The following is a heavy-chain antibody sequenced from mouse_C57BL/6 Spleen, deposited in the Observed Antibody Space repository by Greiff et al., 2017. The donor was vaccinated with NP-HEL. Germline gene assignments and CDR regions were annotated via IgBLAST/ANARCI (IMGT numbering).Heavy chain of an antibody. CDR3: ATSLTDYAMDY. CDR1: GYAFTNYL. Sequence: VKLMESGAELVRPGTSVKVSCKASGYAFTNYLIEWVKQRPGQGLEWIGVINPGSGGTNYNEKFKGKATLTADKSSSTAYMQLSSLTSEDSAVYFCATSLTDYAMDYWGQGTSVTVSS. J-gene: IGHJ4*01. D-gene: IGHD4-1*01. V-gene: IGHV1-54*01. CDR2: INPGSGGT.